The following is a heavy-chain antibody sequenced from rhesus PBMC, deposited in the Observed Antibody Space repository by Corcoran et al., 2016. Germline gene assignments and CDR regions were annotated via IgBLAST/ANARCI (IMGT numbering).Heavy chain of an antibody. V-gene: IGHV4S10*01. CDR1: GGSISDSYR. Sequence: QVQLQESGPGVVKPSETLSLTCAVSGGSISDSYRWSWIRQPPGKGLEWIGYVYGSSTSTNNTPPLKSQVTNSKDASKNQFSLKLSSVTAADTAVYYWARVPVNYYSGSYDWCFDIWGPGTPITISS. D-gene: IGHD3-16*01. J-gene: IGHJ2*01. CDR2: VYGSSTST. CDR3: ARVPVNYYSGSYDWCFDI.